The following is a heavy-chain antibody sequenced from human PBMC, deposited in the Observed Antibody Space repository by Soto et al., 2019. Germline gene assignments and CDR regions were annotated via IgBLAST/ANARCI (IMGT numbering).Heavy chain of an antibody. J-gene: IGHJ6*02. CDR1: GFTFSSYA. V-gene: IGHV3-30-3*01. CDR3: ARDPGPRINSYYYYYYYGMYV. D-gene: IGHD1-26*01. CDR2: ISYDGSNK. Sequence: GSLRLSCAASGFTFSSYAMHWVRQAPGKGLEWVAVISYDGSNKYYADSVKGRFTISRDNSKNTLYLQMNSLRAEDTAVYYCARDPGPRINSYYYYYYYGMYVWGQGTTVPVSS.